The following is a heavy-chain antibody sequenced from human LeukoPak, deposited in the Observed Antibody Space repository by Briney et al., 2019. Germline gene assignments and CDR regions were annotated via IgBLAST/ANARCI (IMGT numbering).Heavy chain of an antibody. CDR1: GFTFSSYS. J-gene: IGHJ4*02. CDR3: ARDAYSSSRNDY. V-gene: IGHV3-48*01. Sequence: GGSLRLSCAASGFTFSSYSMNWVRQAPGKGLDWVSYISRSSTTIYYADSVKGRFTISRDNAKNSLCLQMNSLRAEDTAVYYCARDAYSSSRNDYWGQGTLVTVSS. CDR2: ISRSSTTI. D-gene: IGHD6-13*01.